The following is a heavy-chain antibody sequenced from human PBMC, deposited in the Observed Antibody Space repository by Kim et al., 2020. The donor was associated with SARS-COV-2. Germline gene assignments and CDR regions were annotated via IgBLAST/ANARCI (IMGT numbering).Heavy chain of an antibody. J-gene: IGHJ1*01. V-gene: IGHV3-30-3*01. Sequence: GGSLRLSCAASGFTFSSYAMHWVRQAPGKGLEWVAVISYDGSNKYYADSVKGRFTISRDNSKNTLYLQMNSLRAEDTAVYYCAREPSCSSTSCYEGAEYFQHWGQGTLVTVSS. CDR3: AREPSCSSTSCYEGAEYFQH. D-gene: IGHD2-2*01. CDR2: ISYDGSNK. CDR1: GFTFSSYA.